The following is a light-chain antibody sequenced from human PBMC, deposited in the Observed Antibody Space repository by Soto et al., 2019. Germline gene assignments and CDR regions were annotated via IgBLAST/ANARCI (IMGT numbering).Light chain of an antibody. CDR1: QSISSW. CDR2: KAS. Sequence: DIQMTQSPSTLSASVGDRVTITCRASQSISSWLAWYQQKPGKAPKLLIYKASSLESGVPSRFSGSGSGTEFTLTISSLQPDDFATYYCQQYNSPYLKTFGQGTKVVIK. CDR3: QQYNSPYLKT. V-gene: IGKV1-5*03. J-gene: IGKJ1*01.